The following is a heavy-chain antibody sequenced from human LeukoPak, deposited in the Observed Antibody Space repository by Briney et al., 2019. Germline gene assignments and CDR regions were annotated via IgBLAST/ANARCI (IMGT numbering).Heavy chain of an antibody. Sequence: GGSLRLSCAASGVIVSRNFMSGVRQAPGKGLQWGAIMYAGGTTDYSESVRGRFHISRDTSNNTLSLQMNSLRAEDTAVYYCAKAGWSWYFDSWGQGTLVTVPS. D-gene: IGHD1-26*01. CDR2: MYAGGTT. CDR1: GVIVSRNF. J-gene: IGHJ4*02. V-gene: IGHV3-53*01. CDR3: AKAGWSWYFDS.